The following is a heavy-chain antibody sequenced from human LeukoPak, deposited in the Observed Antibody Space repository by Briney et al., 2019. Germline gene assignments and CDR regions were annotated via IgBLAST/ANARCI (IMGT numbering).Heavy chain of an antibody. CDR2: IYPGDSDT. CDR1: GLAFTRYW. Sequence: GECVQISCKGSGLAFTRYWIGWAGPMTGEGMEWMGIIYPGDSDTRYSPSFQGQVSISVDKSATTAYLQWSRLKASDSAMYYCARHFGRYCSSNSCPFDYWGQGTLVTVSS. CDR3: ARHFGRYCSSNSCPFDY. V-gene: IGHV5-51*01. D-gene: IGHD2-2*01. J-gene: IGHJ4*01.